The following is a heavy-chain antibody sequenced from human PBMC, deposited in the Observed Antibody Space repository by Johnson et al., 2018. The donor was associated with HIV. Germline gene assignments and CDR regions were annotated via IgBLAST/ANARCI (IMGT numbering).Heavy chain of an antibody. CDR3: ARMAWLQQLRLRGGAFDI. J-gene: IGHJ3*02. V-gene: IGHV3-30*04. D-gene: IGHD5-24*01. CDR1: GFTFGSYA. CDR2: ISYDGSNK. Sequence: QVQLVESGGGVVQPGRSLRLSCAASGFTFGSYAMHWVRQAPGKGLEWVAVISYDGSNKYYADSVKGRFTISRYNSKNTLYLQMNSLRAEDTAVYYCARMAWLQQLRLRGGAFDIWGQGTMVTVSS.